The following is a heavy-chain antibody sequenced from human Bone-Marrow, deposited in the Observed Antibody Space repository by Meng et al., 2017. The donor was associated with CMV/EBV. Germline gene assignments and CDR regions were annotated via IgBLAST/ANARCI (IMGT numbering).Heavy chain of an antibody. V-gene: IGHV3-30*02. D-gene: IGHD3-9*01. CDR1: GFTFRSHG. J-gene: IGHJ3*02. Sequence: GESLKISCAASGFTFRSHGMHWVRQAPGKGLEWVAFIRSSGSDKYYVDSVKGRFSISRDNSKNTLHLQMNSLRVEDTALYYCVRDVAWSFETWGQGTWVTASS. CDR2: IRSSGSDK. CDR3: VRDVAWSFET.